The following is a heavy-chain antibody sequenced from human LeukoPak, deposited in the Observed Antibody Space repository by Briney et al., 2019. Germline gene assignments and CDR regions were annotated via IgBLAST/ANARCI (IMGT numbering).Heavy chain of an antibody. CDR2: IYYSGST. V-gene: IGHV4-39*01. CDR3: ARLYSGYELPYYFDY. J-gene: IGHJ4*02. CDR1: GGSISSSSYY. D-gene: IGHD5-12*01. Sequence: SETLSLTCTVSGGSISSSSYYWGWIRQPPGKGLEWIVSIYYSGSTFYNPSLKSRVTISVDTSKNQFSLKLRSVAAADTAVYYCARLYSGYELPYYFDYWGQGTLVTVSS.